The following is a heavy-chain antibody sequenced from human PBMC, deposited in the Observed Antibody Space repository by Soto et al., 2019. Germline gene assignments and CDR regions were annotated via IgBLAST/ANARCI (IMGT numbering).Heavy chain of an antibody. CDR3: AKSLSTAVNYGLDV. Sequence: EVQLLESGGGLVQPGGSLRLSCGASGFTFSDNAMTWVRQAPGKGLEWVSSISDDGDSTYYADSVKGRFAVSRDNSKNTLFLHMNSLGAEDTAVYYCAKSLSTAVNYGLDVWGQATAVTVSS. V-gene: IGHV3-23*01. J-gene: IGHJ6*02. D-gene: IGHD2-2*01. CDR2: ISDDGDST. CDR1: GFTFSDNA.